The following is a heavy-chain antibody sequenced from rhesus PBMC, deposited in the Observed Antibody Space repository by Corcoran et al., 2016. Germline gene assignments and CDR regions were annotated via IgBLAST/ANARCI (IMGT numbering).Heavy chain of an antibody. CDR2: IYGSGGST. CDR1: GGSISSNS. D-gene: IGHD4-23*01. J-gene: IGHJ5-1*01. CDR3: ARDDSNYVRFDV. V-gene: IGHV4-160*01. Sequence: QVQLQESGPGLVKPSEPLSLTCAVSGGSISSNSLRWIRQAPGKVLEWIGRIYGSGGSTDYNPSLKSRVTISTDTSKNQFSLKLSAVTAADTAVYYCARDDSNYVRFDVWGPGVLVTVSS.